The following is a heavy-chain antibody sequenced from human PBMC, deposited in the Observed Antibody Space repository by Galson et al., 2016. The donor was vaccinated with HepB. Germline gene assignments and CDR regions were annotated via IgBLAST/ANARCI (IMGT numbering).Heavy chain of an antibody. CDR2: IWYDGYNK. J-gene: IGHJ4*02. CDR3: ARADRAPGLWQTSPRKWDFDY. Sequence: SLRLSCAASGFTVSNYGMHWVRQAPGKGLEWVALIWYDGYNKYYADSVKGRLTISRDNSKNTLYLQMNSLRAEDTAVYYCARADRAPGLWQTSPRKWDFDYWGQGTLVTVSS. D-gene: IGHD3-10*01. CDR1: GFTVSNYG. V-gene: IGHV3-33*01.